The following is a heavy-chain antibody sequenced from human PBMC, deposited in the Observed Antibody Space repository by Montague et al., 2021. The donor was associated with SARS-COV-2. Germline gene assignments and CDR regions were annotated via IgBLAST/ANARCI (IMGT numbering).Heavy chain of an antibody. V-gene: IGHV6-1*01. CDR3: ARAERGSCGDGNCYQYFFNY. CDR2: TYYRSEWYS. D-gene: IGHD2-15*01. Sequence: CAISGDSVSTHSGTWNWVRLSPSRGLEWLGRTYYRSEWYSDYSVSVKSRISINPDTSKNQFSLQLNSVTPEGTAVYYCARAERGSCGDGNCYQYFFNYWGQGTLVTVSS. J-gene: IGHJ4*02. CDR1: GDSVSTHSGT.